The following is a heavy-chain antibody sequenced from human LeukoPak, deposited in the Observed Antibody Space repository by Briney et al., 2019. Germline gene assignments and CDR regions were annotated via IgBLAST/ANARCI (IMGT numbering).Heavy chain of an antibody. V-gene: IGHV5-51*01. Sequence: KPGESLKISCKGSGYSFTSYWIGWVRQMPGKGLEWMGIIYPGDSDTRYSPSFQGQVTISADKSISTAYLQWSSLKASDTAMYYCARGSSSWQPEYYFDYWGQGTLVTVSS. CDR3: ARGSSSWQPEYYFDY. CDR1: GYSFTSYW. D-gene: IGHD6-13*01. J-gene: IGHJ4*02. CDR2: IYPGDSDT.